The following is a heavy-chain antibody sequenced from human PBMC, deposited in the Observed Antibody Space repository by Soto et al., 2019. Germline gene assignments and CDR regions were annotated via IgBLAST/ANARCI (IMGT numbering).Heavy chain of an antibody. CDR1: GGSISSHY. J-gene: IGHJ4*02. V-gene: IGHV4-59*11. Sequence: QVQLQESGPGLVKPSETLSLTCTVSGGSISSHYWSWIRQPTGKGLEWMGYIHDSGHTNYNPSLKARVTLSVDTSNNRSYLKLTSVTAADTAVFYCARCGWYNDYWGQGTLVTVSS. CDR3: ARCGWYNDY. CDR2: IHDSGHT. D-gene: IGHD1-20*01.